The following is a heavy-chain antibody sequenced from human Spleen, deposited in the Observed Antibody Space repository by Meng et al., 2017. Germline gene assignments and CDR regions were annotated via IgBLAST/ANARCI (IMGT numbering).Heavy chain of an antibody. V-gene: IGHV1-2*06. J-gene: IGHJ4*02. CDR2: INPKSGGT. CDR1: GYTFTGYY. D-gene: IGHD6-13*01. CDR3: ARDEDISAAGKLFGDY. Sequence: ASVKVSCKASGYTFTGYYIHWVRLAPGQRLEWMGRINPKSGGTSYAQKFQGRVTMTRDTSITTAYMELSGLRSDDTAMYYCARDEDISAAGKLFGDYWGQGTLVTVSS.